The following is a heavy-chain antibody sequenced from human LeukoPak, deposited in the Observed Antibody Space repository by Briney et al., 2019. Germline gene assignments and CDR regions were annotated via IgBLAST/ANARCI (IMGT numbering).Heavy chain of an antibody. CDR2: IYYSGST. Sequence: SETLSLTCTVSGGSISSYYWSWIRQPPGKGLEWIGYIYYSGSTNYNPSLKSRVTISVDTSKNQFSLKLSSVTAADTAVYYCARLGAPGDTFDPWGQGTLVTVSS. V-gene: IGHV4-59*08. D-gene: IGHD3-10*01. CDR1: GGSISSYY. J-gene: IGHJ5*02. CDR3: ARLGAPGDTFDP.